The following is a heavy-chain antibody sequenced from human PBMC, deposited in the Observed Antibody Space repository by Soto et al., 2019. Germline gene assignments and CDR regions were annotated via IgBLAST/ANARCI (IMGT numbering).Heavy chain of an antibody. J-gene: IGHJ4*02. CDR3: ARVKGRIAVAGHYYFDY. D-gene: IGHD6-19*01. CDR1: VGSISSYY. V-gene: IGHV4-59*01. Sequence: PSETLSLTCTVSVGSISSYYWSWIRQPPGKGLEWIGYIYYSGSTNYNPSLKSRVTISVDTSKNQFSLKLSSVTAADTAVYYCARVKGRIAVAGHYYFDYWGQGTLVTVSS. CDR2: IYYSGST.